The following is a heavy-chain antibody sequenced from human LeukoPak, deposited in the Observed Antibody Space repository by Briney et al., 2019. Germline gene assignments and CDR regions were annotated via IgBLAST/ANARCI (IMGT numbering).Heavy chain of an antibody. CDR2: IYYSGST. CDR3: ARQTHYGSGTYYFFDY. CDR1: GGSISSYY. Sequence: SETLSLTCTVSGGSISSYYWSWIRQPPGEGLEWIGYIYYSGSTNYNPSLKSRVTISVDTSKNQFSLKLSSVTAADTAVYYCARQTHYGSGTYYFFDYWGQGTLVTVSS. D-gene: IGHD3-10*01. J-gene: IGHJ4*02. V-gene: IGHV4-59*08.